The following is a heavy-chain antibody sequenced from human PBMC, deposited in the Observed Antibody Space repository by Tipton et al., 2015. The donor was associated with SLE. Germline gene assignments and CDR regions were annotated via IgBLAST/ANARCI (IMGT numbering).Heavy chain of an antibody. D-gene: IGHD1-26*01. CDR1: GDSISRDTYY. J-gene: IGHJ4*02. CDR3: ARGGGSYYDH. V-gene: IGHV4-61*02. CDR2: IYSSGST. Sequence: TLSLTCSVSGDSISRDTYYWAWGWIRQPPGKGLEWIGRIYSSGSTIYNPSLKSRLTLSLDTSKNQFSLRGRSVTAADTAVYYCARGGGSYYDHWGQGTLVTVSS.